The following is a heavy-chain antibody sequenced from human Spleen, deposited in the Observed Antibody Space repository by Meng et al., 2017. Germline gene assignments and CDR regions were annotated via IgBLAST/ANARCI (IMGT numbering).Heavy chain of an antibody. J-gene: IGHJ4*02. D-gene: IGHD2-15*01. V-gene: IGHV4-39*01. CDR1: GGSISTSAFY. CDR3: ARGKVADDYFDY. CDR2: VYSGGAT. Sequence: QLQLQESGPGLVKPSETLSLTCTVSGGSISTSAFYWAWIRQSPEKGLEWFGCVYSGGATYYNPSLKSRVTLTVDTPDNKFSLQLSSVTAAGTAVYFCARGKVADDYFDYWGQGSLVTVSS.